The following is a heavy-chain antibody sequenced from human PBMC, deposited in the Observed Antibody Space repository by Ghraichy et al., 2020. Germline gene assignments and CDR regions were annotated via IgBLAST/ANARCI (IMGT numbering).Heavy chain of an antibody. Sequence: ASVKVSCKASGYTFINYGLSWVRQAPGQGLEWMGWISAYNDNTNYAQRFQGRVTMTTDTSTSTAYLELRSLRSDDTAVYYCARVVAQSGWGEFDYWGQGTLVTVSS. CDR3: ARVVAQSGWGEFDY. CDR1: GYTFINYG. V-gene: IGHV1-18*01. J-gene: IGHJ4*02. D-gene: IGHD6-19*01. CDR2: ISAYNDNT.